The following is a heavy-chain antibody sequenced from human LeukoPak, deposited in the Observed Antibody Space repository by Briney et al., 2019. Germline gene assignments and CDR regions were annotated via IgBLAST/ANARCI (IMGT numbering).Heavy chain of an antibody. Sequence: PGGSLRLSCAESRFTFSSYGMHTVRQAPGKGLEWVAVIWSDGSSERYVDSVKGRFTISRDNSKNTLYLQKKILRNEDTALYYCATGQPPSYYDMDVWGQGTTVTVSS. J-gene: IGHJ6*02. CDR1: RFTFSSYG. D-gene: IGHD6-13*01. V-gene: IGHV3-30*02. CDR2: IWSDGSSE. CDR3: ATGQPPSYYDMDV.